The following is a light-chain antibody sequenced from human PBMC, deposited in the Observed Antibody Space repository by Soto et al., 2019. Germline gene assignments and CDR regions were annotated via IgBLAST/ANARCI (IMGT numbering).Light chain of an antibody. CDR2: DSS. V-gene: IGKV1-5*02. CDR3: QQLNSYPIT. J-gene: IGKJ5*01. CDR1: DNIVHW. Sequence: IQMTQSPSTLSASVADRVAIIGRASDNIVHWVAWYQQKPGKAPKLLIYDSSSLESGVPSRFSGSGSGTDFTLTISSLQPEDFATYYCQQLNSYPITFGQGTRLEI.